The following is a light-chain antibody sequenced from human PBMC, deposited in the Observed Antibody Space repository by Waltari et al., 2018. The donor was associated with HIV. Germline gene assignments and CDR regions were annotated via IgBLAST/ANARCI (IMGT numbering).Light chain of an antibody. CDR1: QSVLYSSNNKNY. V-gene: IGKV4-1*01. Sequence: DIVMTQSPDSLAVSLGERATIDRKSSQSVLYSSNNKNYLAWYQQKPGQPPKLLIYWASTRESGVPDRFSGSGSATDFTLTISSLQAEDVALYYCQQYYSTPLTFGGGTKVEIK. CDR2: WAS. J-gene: IGKJ4*01. CDR3: QQYYSTPLT.